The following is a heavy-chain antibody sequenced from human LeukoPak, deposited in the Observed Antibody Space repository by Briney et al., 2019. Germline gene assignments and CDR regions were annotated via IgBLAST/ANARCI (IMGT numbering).Heavy chain of an antibody. J-gene: IGHJ4*02. D-gene: IGHD1-26*01. CDR1: GFTVSSNF. V-gene: IGHV3-66*01. CDR3: AREDAGGTYSFDY. Sequence: PGGSLRLSCAVSGFTVSSNFMSWVRQATGKGPEWVSVIYTSGITYYADSVRGRFTISRDNSKNTLYLQMDSLTAEDTAVYYCAREDAGGTYSFDYWGQGILVTVSS. CDR2: IYTSGIT.